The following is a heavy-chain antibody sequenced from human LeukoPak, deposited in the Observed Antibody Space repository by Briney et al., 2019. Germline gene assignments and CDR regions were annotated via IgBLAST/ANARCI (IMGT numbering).Heavy chain of an antibody. Sequence: SETLSLTCTVSGGSISSGSYYWSWIRQPAGKGLEWIGRIYTSGSTNYNPSLKSRVTISADTSKNQFSLKLSSVTAADTAVYYCARQYSDILTGYHRGELYWYFDLWGRGTLVTVSS. J-gene: IGHJ2*01. V-gene: IGHV4-61*02. CDR1: GGSISSGSYY. CDR2: IYTSGST. CDR3: ARQYSDILTGYHRGELYWYFDL. D-gene: IGHD3-9*01.